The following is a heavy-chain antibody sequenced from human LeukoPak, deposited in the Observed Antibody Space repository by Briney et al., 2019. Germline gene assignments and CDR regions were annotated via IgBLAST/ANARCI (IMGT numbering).Heavy chain of an antibody. V-gene: IGHV3-23*01. CDR2: ISGSGSST. D-gene: IGHD2-2*01. CDR3: ARDQLSTYYYYYMDV. Sequence: GGSLRLSCAASGFTFSSYAMSWVRQAPGKGLEWVSTISGSGSSTYYADSVKGRFTISRDNAENSLYLQMNSLRAEDTAVYYCARDQLSTYYYYYMDVWGKGTTVTVSS. J-gene: IGHJ6*03. CDR1: GFTFSSYA.